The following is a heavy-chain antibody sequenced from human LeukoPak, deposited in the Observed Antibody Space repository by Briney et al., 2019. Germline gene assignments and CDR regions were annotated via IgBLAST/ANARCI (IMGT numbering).Heavy chain of an antibody. J-gene: IGHJ4*02. CDR1: GFTFSSYS. CDR2: ISSSSSTI. V-gene: IGHV3-48*01. Sequence: GGSLRLSCAASGFTFSSYSMNWVRQAPGKGLEWVSYISSSSSTIYYADSVKGRFTISRDNSKNTLYLQMNSLRAEDTAVYYCAKSYGSGSYKDYWGQGTLVTVSS. CDR3: AKSYGSGSYKDY. D-gene: IGHD3-10*01.